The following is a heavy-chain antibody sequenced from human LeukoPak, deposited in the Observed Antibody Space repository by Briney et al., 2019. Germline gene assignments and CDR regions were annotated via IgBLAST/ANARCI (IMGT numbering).Heavy chain of an antibody. CDR2: ISAYNGNT. Sequence: GASVKVSCKASGYTFTSYGISWVRQAPGQGLEWMGWISAYNGNTNHAQKLQGRVTMTTDTSTSTAYMELRSLRSDDTAVYYCARDPGYCSSTSCLPGAPIDYWGQGTLVTVSS. CDR1: GYTFTSYG. D-gene: IGHD2-2*01. CDR3: ARDPGYCSSTSCLPGAPIDY. J-gene: IGHJ4*02. V-gene: IGHV1-18*01.